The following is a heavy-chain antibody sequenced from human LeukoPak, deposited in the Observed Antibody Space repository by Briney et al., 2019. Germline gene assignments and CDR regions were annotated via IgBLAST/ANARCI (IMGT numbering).Heavy chain of an antibody. Sequence: SETLSLTCTVSGGSISSSSYYWCWIRQPPGKGLEWIGSIYHSGSTYYNPSLKSRFTIPRDNAKTSLSLKMTGLRAEDTAVYYCARSSGWYHRGPDYYYYYMDVWGKGTTVTV. D-gene: IGHD6-19*01. CDR3: ARSSGWYHRGPDYYYYYMDV. V-gene: IGHV4-39*01. CDR1: GGSISSSSYY. CDR2: IYHSGST. J-gene: IGHJ6*03.